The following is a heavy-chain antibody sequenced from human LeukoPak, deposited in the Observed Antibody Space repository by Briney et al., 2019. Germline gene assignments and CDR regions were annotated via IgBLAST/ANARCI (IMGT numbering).Heavy chain of an antibody. CDR3: ARWHMNSQDV. Sequence: PSETLSLTCTVSDGSISYYYWSWIRQPAGKGLERIGRIYVGGSTDYSPSLKSRVSMSLDKSKNQLSLKLISVSAADTAVYYCARWHMNSQDVWGRGTAVTVS. D-gene: IGHD4-23*01. V-gene: IGHV4-4*07. CDR2: IYVGGST. J-gene: IGHJ6*02. CDR1: DGSISYYY.